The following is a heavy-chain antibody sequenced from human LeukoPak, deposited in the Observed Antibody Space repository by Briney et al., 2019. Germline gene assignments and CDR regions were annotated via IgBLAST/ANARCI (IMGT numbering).Heavy chain of an antibody. CDR2: ISGSGGST. CDR1: SSRSYY. V-gene: IGHV3-23*01. D-gene: IGHD6-13*01. Sequence: SSRSYYWSWLRQPPGKGLEWVSVISGSGGSTYYADSVKGRFTISRDNSKNTLYLQMNSLRAEDTAVYYCANSQRSSWNYYFDYWGQGTLVTVSS. CDR3: ANSQRSSWNYYFDY. J-gene: IGHJ4*02.